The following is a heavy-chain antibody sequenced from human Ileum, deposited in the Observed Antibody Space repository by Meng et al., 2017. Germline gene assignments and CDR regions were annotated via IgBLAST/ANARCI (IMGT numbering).Heavy chain of an antibody. D-gene: IGHD3-22*01. V-gene: IGHV4-31*03. CDR3: ARGVVTYYDSSTLTWFDP. CDR2: IYPSGVT. CDR1: GCSIRGGHYF. Sequence: HVQLQGSGPGLVTPSQTLSLTCTVSGCSIRGGHYFWSWIRQHPDKGLEWIGYIYPSGVTYYSPSLKSRLTISVDTSKNQFSLKLSSVTAADTAIYYCARGVVTYYDSSTLTWFDPWGQGALVTVSS. J-gene: IGHJ5*02.